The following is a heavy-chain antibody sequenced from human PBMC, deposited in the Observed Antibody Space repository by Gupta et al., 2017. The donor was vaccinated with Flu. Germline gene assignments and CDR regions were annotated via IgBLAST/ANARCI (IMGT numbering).Heavy chain of an antibody. Sequence: QVQLIQSGGGLVKPGGSLSLPCAASGFTFSDFYMNWIRQAPGKRPEWISYITGTGATIYYADSVKGRFTISRDNANNSLFLQMNSLRADDTAVYFCTRGVSSDYWGQGTLVAVSS. V-gene: IGHV3-11*01. D-gene: IGHD6-13*01. CDR3: TRGVSSDY. CDR2: ITGTGATI. CDR1: GFTFSDFY. J-gene: IGHJ4*02.